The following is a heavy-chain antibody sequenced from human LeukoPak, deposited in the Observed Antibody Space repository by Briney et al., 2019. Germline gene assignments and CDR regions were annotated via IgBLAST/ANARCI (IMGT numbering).Heavy chain of an antibody. V-gene: IGHV3-49*03. CDR3: TRDFSRYYDSSGYWSY. D-gene: IGHD3-22*01. Sequence: GGSLRLSCTTSGFTFSNYEMNWFRQAPGKGLEWVGFIRSKAYGGTTEYAASVKGRFTISRDDSKSIAYLQMNSLKTENTAVYYCTRDFSRYYDSSGYWSYWGQGTLVTVSS. CDR1: GFTFSNYE. CDR2: IRSKAYGGTT. J-gene: IGHJ4*02.